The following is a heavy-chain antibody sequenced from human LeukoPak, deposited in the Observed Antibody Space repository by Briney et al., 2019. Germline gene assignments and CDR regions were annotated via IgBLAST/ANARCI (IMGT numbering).Heavy chain of an antibody. J-gene: IGHJ4*02. D-gene: IGHD4-11*01. V-gene: IGHV4-59*01. CDR3: ARDHSNYDSYFDY. Sequence: SETLSLTCTVSGGSISSYYWSWIRQPPGKGLEWIGYIYYSGSTNYNPSLKSRVTISVDTSKNQFCLKLSSVTAADTAVYYCARDHSNYDSYFDYWGQGTLVTVSS. CDR1: GGSISSYY. CDR2: IYYSGST.